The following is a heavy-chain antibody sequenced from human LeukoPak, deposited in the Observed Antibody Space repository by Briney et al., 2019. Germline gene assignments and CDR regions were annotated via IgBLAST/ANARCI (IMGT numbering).Heavy chain of an antibody. CDR2: INPNSGGT. D-gene: IGHD3-22*01. V-gene: IGHV1-2*04. CDR1: GYTFTGYY. Sequence: GASVKVSCKASGYTFTGYYMHWVRQAPGQGLEWMGWINPNSGGTNYAQKFQGWVTVTRDTSISTAYMELSRLRSDDTAVYYCARALTTYYYDSSGYHLPYYFDYWGQGTLVTVSS. CDR3: ARALTTYYYDSSGYHLPYYFDY. J-gene: IGHJ4*02.